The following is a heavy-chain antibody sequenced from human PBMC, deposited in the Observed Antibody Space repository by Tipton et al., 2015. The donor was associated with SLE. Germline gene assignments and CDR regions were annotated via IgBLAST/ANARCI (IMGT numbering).Heavy chain of an antibody. CDR3: VKDRSGDLVGGHAAFEF. CDR2: INPNGDLV. Sequence: SLRLSCAASGFTFSDNAMHWVRQGPGKGPEWVSGINPNGDLVDYADSVRGRFTISRDNTKNALYLEMNSLRAEDAALYYCVKDRSGDLVGGHAAFEFWGKVTVVTVSS. V-gene: IGHV3-9*01. D-gene: IGHD1-26*01. CDR1: GFTFSDNA. J-gene: IGHJ3*01.